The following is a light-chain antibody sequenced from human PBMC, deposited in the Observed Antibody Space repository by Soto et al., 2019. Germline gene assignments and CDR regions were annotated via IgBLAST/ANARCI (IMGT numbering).Light chain of an antibody. CDR2: EDI. J-gene: IGLJ2*01. Sequence: QSALTQPASVSGSPGQSITISCTGTSSDIGRYNLVSWYQQHPGTAPKLIIYEDIERPSGASGRFSGSKSGNTASLTISGLQAEDEADYYCCSYAGGASVVFGGGTKLTVL. CDR1: SSDIGRYNL. CDR3: CSYAGGASVV. V-gene: IGLV2-23*01.